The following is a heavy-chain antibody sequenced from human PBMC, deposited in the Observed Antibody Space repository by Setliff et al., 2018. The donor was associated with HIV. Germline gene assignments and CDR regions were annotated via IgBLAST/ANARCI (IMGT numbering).Heavy chain of an antibody. CDR1: GGSISSGGYY. Sequence: PSETLSLTCIVSGGSISSGGYYWSWIRQHPGKGLEWIGYMYYSGKTYYNMSLESRVSTSADTSKNQFSLKLSSVAAADTAMYYCARGTSDYYDRSGYYSVWGQGTLVTVSS. J-gene: IGHJ4*02. V-gene: IGHV4-31*03. CDR3: ARGTSDYYDRSGYYSV. D-gene: IGHD3-22*01. CDR2: MYYSGKT.